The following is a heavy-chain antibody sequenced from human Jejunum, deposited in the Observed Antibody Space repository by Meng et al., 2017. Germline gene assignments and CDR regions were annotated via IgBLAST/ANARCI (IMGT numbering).Heavy chain of an antibody. J-gene: IGHJ4*02. Sequence: QVQLQQPGPGLVKPSQTLSLTCAISGDSVSSNRALWHWVRQSPSRGLEWLGQTYYRSEWQNHYGVSVKSRITINADTSRNQFSLNLNSVTPEDTAVYYCTTWYGEYWGQGTLVTVSS. CDR2: TYYRSEWQN. V-gene: IGHV6-1*01. CDR3: TTWYGEY. CDR1: GDSVSSNRAL. D-gene: IGHD3-10*01.